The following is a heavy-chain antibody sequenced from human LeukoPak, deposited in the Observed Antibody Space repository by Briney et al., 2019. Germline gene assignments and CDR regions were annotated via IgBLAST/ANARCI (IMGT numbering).Heavy chain of an antibody. J-gene: IGHJ5*01. CDR1: GYSLSELS. V-gene: IGHV1-24*01. D-gene: IGHD1-26*01. CDR2: FDPGDDET. Sequence: GASVKVSCKVSGYSLSELSTHWVRQAPGQGLEWMGGFDPGDDETIYAQKFQGRVTMTEDTSTDTAYLELSSLGSEDTAVYFCATEKDLLLGSWGQGTPVTVSS. CDR3: ATEKDLLLGS.